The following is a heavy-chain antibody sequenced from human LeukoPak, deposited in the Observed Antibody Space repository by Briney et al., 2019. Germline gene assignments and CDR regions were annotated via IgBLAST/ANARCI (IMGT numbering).Heavy chain of an antibody. CDR3: ARLTLIAVAGRMLDY. J-gene: IGHJ4*02. D-gene: IGHD6-19*01. CDR2: ISSSSSYI. CDR1: GFSFSSYS. Sequence: GGSLRLSCAASGFSFSSYSMNWVRQAPGKGLEWVSSISSSSSYIYYADSVKGRFTISRDNAKNSLYLQMNSLRAEDTAVYYSARLTLIAVAGRMLDYWGQGTLVTVSS. V-gene: IGHV3-21*01.